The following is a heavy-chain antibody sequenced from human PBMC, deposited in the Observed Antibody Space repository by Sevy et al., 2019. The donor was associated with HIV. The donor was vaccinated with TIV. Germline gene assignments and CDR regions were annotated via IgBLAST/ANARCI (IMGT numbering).Heavy chain of an antibody. V-gene: IGHV3-23*01. CDR3: AKSMVRGATVVYYYYGMDV. J-gene: IGHJ6*02. D-gene: IGHD3-10*01. Sequence: GGSLRLSCAASAFTFSSYAMSWVRQAPGKGLEWVSAISGSGGSTYYADSVKGRFTISRDNSKNTLYLQMNSLRAEDTAVYYCAKSMVRGATVVYYYYGMDVWGQGTTVTVSS. CDR2: ISGSGGST. CDR1: AFTFSSYA.